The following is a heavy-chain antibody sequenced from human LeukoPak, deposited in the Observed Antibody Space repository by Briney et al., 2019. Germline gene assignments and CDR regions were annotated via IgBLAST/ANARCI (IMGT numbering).Heavy chain of an antibody. CDR2: ISYSSSTI. D-gene: IGHD4-17*01. CDR3: ARRLRRNYFDY. Sequence: GGSLRLSCAASGFTFSSYSMNWVRQAPGKGLEWVSYISYSSSTIYYADSVKGRFTISRDNAKNSLYLQMNSLRAEDTAVYYCARRLRRNYFDYWGQGTLVTVSS. CDR1: GFTFSSYS. V-gene: IGHV3-48*01. J-gene: IGHJ4*02.